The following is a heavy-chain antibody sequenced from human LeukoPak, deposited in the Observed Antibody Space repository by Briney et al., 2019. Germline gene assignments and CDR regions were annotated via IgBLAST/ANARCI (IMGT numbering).Heavy chain of an antibody. J-gene: IGHJ4*02. CDR3: AKASTVTTRSIDY. CDR2: IRWNSGNI. V-gene: IGHV3-9*01. Sequence: PGGSLRLSCAASGFTFDDYAMHWVRQAPGKGLEWVSGIRWNSGNIGYADSVKGRFTISRDNAKNSLYLQVNSLRAEDTALYYCAKASTVTTRSIDYWGQGTLVTVSS. CDR1: GFTFDDYA. D-gene: IGHD4-17*01.